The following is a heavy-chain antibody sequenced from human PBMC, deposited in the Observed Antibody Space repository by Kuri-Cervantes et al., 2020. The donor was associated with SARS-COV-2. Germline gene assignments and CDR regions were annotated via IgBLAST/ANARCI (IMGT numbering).Heavy chain of an antibody. V-gene: IGHV3-20*04. CDR3: ARSKGLGGFWSVSYAGLDY. CDR1: GFTFDDYG. D-gene: IGHD3-3*01. CDR2: INWNGGST. J-gene: IGHJ4*02. Sequence: GESLKISCAASGFTFDDYGMSWVRQAPGKGLEWVSGINWNGGSTGYADSVKGRFTISRDNARNSLDLLLKSLRVEDTAVYYCARSKGLGGFWSVSYAGLDYWGQGTLVTVSS.